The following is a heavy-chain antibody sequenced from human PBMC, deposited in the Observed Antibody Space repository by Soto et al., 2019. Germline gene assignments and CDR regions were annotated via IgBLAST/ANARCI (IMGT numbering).Heavy chain of an antibody. V-gene: IGHV1-18*01. J-gene: IGHJ6*02. D-gene: IGHD6-6*01. CDR2: ISAYNGNT. CDR1: GYTFTSYG. CDR3: AIDAEYSSSSGYYYYYGMDV. Sequence: GASVKVSCKASGYTFTSYGISWVRQAPGQGLEWMGWISAYNGNTNYAQKLQGRVTMTTDTSTSTAYMELRSLRSDDTAVYYCAIDAEYSSSSGYYYYYGMDVWGQGTTVTVSS.